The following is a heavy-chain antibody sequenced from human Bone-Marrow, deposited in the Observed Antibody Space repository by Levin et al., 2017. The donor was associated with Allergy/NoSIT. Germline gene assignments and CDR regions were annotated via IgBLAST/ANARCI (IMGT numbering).Heavy chain of an antibody. CDR2: IYQRGNT. CDR3: ATCGDDCIDVFGS. CDR1: GDSISSTNW. J-gene: IGHJ3*02. D-gene: IGHD2-21*02. V-gene: IGHV4-4*02. Sequence: NASQTLSLTCAVSGDSISSTNWWSWVRQRPGKGVGGTGEIYQRGNTSYNPSLKRRVTISVDKSKNHFSLILISVTAAYTAVYYCATCGDDCIDVFGSWGQATMFTVSS.